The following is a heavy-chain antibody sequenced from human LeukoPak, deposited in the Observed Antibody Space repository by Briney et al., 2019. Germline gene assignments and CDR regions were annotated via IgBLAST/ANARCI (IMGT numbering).Heavy chain of an antibody. J-gene: IGHJ4*02. CDR2: ISTSGSTI. V-gene: IGHV3-48*03. D-gene: IGHD2-2*01. CDR1: GFTFSDYE. Sequence: PGGSLRLSCAASGFTFSDYEMNWVRQAPGKGLEWVSYISTSGSTIYYADSVKGRLTISRDNAKKSLYLQMNSLRAEDTAVYRCARVLYGSRVNVIDSWGPGTLVTVSS. CDR3: ARVLYGSRVNVIDS.